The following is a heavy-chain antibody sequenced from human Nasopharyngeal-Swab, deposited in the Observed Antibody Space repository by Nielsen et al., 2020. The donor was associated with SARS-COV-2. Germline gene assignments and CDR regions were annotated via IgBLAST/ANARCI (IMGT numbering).Heavy chain of an antibody. CDR3: ARETAVAGDYYCDY. J-gene: IGHJ4*02. CDR1: GFTLSTYW. D-gene: IGHD6-19*01. V-gene: IGHV3-74*01. CDR2: INRDGSST. Sequence: GESLKISCAASGFTLSTYWMHWVRQAPGKGLVWVSRINRDGSSTSYADSVKGRFTISRENAKNTLYLQMNSLRVEDTAVYCCARETAVAGDYYCDYWGQGTLVAVSS.